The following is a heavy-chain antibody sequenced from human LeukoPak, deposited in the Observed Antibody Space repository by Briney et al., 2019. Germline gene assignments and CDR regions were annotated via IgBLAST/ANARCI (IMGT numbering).Heavy chain of an antibody. CDR2: IYSGGST. CDR3: ARDFTGTTGGGY. D-gene: IGHD1-7*01. J-gene: IGHJ4*02. Sequence: GRSLRHSCAASGFTVSSNYMSWVREAPGKGLEWVSVIYSGGSTYYADSVKGRFTISRDNSKNTLYLQMNSLRAEDTAVYYSARDFTGTTGGGYWGQGTLATVSS. CDR1: GFTVSSNY. V-gene: IGHV3-53*01.